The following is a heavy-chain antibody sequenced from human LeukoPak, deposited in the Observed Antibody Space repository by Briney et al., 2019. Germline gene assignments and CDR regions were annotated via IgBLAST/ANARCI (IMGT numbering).Heavy chain of an antibody. CDR2: IYPGDSDT. CDR3: ASGVVATIQYFQH. CDR1: GYSFNTYW. Sequence: GESLKISCKGSGYSFNTYWIGWVRQMPGKGLEWMGIIYPGDSDTRYSPSFQGQVTISADKSISTAYLQWSSLKASDTAMYYCASGVVATIQYFQHWGQGTLVTVSS. V-gene: IGHV5-51*01. D-gene: IGHD5-12*01. J-gene: IGHJ1*01.